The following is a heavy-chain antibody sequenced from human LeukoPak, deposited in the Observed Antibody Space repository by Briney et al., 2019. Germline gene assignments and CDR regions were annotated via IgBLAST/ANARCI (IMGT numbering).Heavy chain of an antibody. Sequence: GGSLRLSCAASGFTFSSYSMNWVRQAPGKGLEWVSSISSSSSYIYYADSVKGRFTISRDNAKNSLYLQMNSLRAEDTALYYCAKDGLWYYDSSGKYYFDYWGQGTLVTVSS. D-gene: IGHD3-22*01. CDR1: GFTFSSYS. J-gene: IGHJ4*02. CDR2: ISSSSSYI. V-gene: IGHV3-21*04. CDR3: AKDGLWYYDSSGKYYFDY.